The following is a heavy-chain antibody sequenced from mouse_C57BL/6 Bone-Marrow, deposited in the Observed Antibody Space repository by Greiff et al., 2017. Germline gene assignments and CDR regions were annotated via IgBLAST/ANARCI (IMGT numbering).Heavy chain of an antibody. J-gene: IGHJ4*01. CDR1: GYNFTSYW. CDR2: INPSNGGP. CDR3: AILDRRSYAMDY. D-gene: IGHD2-14*01. Sequence: QVQLQQPGTELVQPGASVKLSCKASGYNFTSYWMHWVKQRPGQGIEWIGNINPSNGGPNYNEQLKSKATLTVDKSSSTDYMQLSSLTSEDSAVYYCAILDRRSYAMDYWGQGTSVTVSS. V-gene: IGHV1-53*01.